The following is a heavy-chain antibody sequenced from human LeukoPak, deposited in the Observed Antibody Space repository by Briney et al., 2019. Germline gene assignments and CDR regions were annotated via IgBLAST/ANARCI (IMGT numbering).Heavy chain of an antibody. D-gene: IGHD4-17*01. CDR1: GLSVSGNY. CDR3: TYGDYPLTY. V-gene: IGHV3-66*01. Sequence: GGSLRLSCTASGLSVSGNYWHWVRQAPGKALEWVSIIYSDGKTLYTKSVKGRFTFSRDKGKSTFYLQMNSLRAEDTAVYFCTYGDYPLTYWGQGTLVTVSS. J-gene: IGHJ4*02. CDR2: IYSDGKT.